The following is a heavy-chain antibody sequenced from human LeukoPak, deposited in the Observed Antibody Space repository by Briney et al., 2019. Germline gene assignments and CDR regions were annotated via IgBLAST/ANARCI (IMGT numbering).Heavy chain of an antibody. Sequence: PGGSLRLSCVASGFTFSSYWVSWVRQAPGMGLEWVANINRDGSEESYVDSVRGRFIISRDNAKNSLYLQMNSLKAEDTAVYYCARDRYFGESVDYWGQGTLVTVSS. V-gene: IGHV3-7*01. D-gene: IGHD3-10*01. CDR2: INRDGSEE. J-gene: IGHJ4*02. CDR1: GFTFSSYW. CDR3: ARDRYFGESVDY.